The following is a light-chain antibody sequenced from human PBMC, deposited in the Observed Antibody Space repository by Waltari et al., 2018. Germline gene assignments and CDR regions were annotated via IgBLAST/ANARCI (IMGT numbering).Light chain of an antibody. CDR3: ALYMGSGIWV. J-gene: IGLJ3*02. V-gene: IGLV8-61*01. Sequence: QTVVTQEPSLSVSPGGTVPLTCALSSGSVTSTSSATWYQQTPGQPPRTLVYKGNARSSGVPDRFSGSILGNTAALTITGAQADDESDYYCALYMGSGIWVFGGGTKLTVL. CDR1: SGSVTSTSS. CDR2: KGN.